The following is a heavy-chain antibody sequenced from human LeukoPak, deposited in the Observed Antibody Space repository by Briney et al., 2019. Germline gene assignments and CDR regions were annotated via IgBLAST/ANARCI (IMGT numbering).Heavy chain of an antibody. J-gene: IGHJ4*02. V-gene: IGHV3-30*02. CDR3: ARDYGSGSYYTNDY. D-gene: IGHD3-10*01. CDR1: GFTFSSYG. Sequence: GGSLRLSCAASGFTFSSYGMHWVRQAPGKGLEWVAFIRYDGSNKYYADSVKGRFTISRDNAKNSLYLQMNSLRAEDTAVYYCARDYGSGSYYTNDYWGQGTLVTVSS. CDR2: IRYDGSNK.